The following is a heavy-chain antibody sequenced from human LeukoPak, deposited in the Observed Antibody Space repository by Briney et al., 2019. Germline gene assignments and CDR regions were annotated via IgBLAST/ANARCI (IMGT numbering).Heavy chain of an antibody. CDR1: GGSISSYY. CDR3: ARGGPYCSGGGCYSRTSNWFDP. D-gene: IGHD2-15*01. CDR2: IYYSGST. J-gene: IGHJ5*02. V-gene: IGHV4-59*08. Sequence: SETLSLTCTVSGGSISSYYWSWIRQPPGKGLEWIGYIYYSGSTNYNPSLKSRVTISVDTSKNQFSLKLSSVTATDTAVYYCARGGPYCSGGGCYSRTSNWFDPWGQGTLVTVSS.